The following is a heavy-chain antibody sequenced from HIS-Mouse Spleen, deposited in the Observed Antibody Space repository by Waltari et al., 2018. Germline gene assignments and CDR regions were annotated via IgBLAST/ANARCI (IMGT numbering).Heavy chain of an antibody. CDR2: IYYSGST. J-gene: IGHJ4*02. Sequence: QVQLQESGPGLVKPSETLSLTCTVSGGSISSYYWSWIRQPPGKGLEWIGYIYYSGSTNYNPSLKSRVTISVDTSKNQFSLKLSSVTAADMAVYYCARGGLLAATYYFDYWGQGTLVTVSS. CDR3: ARGGLLAATYYFDY. CDR1: GGSISSYY. D-gene: IGHD2-15*01. V-gene: IGHV4-59*08.